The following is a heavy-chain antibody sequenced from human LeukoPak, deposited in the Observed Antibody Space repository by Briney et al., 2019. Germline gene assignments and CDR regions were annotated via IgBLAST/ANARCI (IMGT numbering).Heavy chain of an antibody. CDR2: ISSSSSYI. J-gene: IGHJ4*02. D-gene: IGHD6-6*01. CDR3: ARAHTGAARPGFDY. V-gene: IGHV3-21*01. CDR1: GFTFSSYS. Sequence: GGSLRLSCVASGFTFSSYSMNWVRQAPGKGLEWVSSISSSSSYIYYADSVKGRFTISRDNAKNSLYLQMNSLRAEDTAVYYCARAHTGAARPGFDYWGQGTLVTVSS.